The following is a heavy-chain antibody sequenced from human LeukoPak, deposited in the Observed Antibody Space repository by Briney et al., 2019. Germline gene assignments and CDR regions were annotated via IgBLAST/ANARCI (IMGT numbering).Heavy chain of an antibody. D-gene: IGHD6-13*01. CDR2: IYYNGDT. V-gene: IGHV4-39*07. CDR3: ARGRQQLVRGDYFDY. CDR1: GFTFSSYS. Sequence: GSLRLSCAASGFTFSSYSMNWVRQPPGKGLEWIGSIYYNGDTYYYPSLKSRVTISVDTSKNQFSLKLSSVTAADTALYYCARGRQQLVRGDYFDYWGQGTLVTVSS. J-gene: IGHJ4*02.